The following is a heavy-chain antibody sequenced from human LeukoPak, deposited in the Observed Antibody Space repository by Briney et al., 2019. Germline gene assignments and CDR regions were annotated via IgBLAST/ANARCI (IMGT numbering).Heavy chain of an antibody. D-gene: IGHD3-22*01. Sequence: ASVKVSCKASGYTFTGYYMHWLRQAPGQGLEWMGWINPNSGGTNYAQKFQGRVTMTRDTSISTAYMELSRLRSDDTAVYYCARYPRIRYDRRNYYFDYWGQGTLVTVSS. J-gene: IGHJ4*02. CDR3: ARYPRIRYDRRNYYFDY. CDR1: GYTFTGYY. CDR2: INPNSGGT. V-gene: IGHV1-2*02.